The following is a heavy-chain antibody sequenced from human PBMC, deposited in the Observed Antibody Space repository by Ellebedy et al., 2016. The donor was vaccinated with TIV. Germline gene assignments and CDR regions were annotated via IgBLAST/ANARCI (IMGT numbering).Heavy chain of an antibody. CDR2: ISYAGSNT. J-gene: IGHJ4*02. D-gene: IGHD2-21*01. CDR3: AKDRTSYPKYYFDY. V-gene: IGHV3-30*18. Sequence: PGGSLRLSCAASGFTFSSYGMHWVRQTPGKGLEWVAIISYAGSNTYYADSVKGRFTISRDNSKNTLYLQMNSLRAEDTAVYYCAKDRTSYPKYYFDYWGQGTLVTVSS. CDR1: GFTFSSYG.